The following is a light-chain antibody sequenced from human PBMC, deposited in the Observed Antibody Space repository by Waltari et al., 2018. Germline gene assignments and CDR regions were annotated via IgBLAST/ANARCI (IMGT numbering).Light chain of an antibody. Sequence: SYELTQPPSVSVSPGQTARITCSGDALPKQYSFWYQQRSGQAPVVVIYKATERPSGIPELFSGSSSGTRVTLTISGVQAEDEADYYCQSTDNSGTYVVFGGGTKLTVL. CDR2: KAT. CDR3: QSTDNSGTYVV. V-gene: IGLV3-25*03. J-gene: IGLJ2*01. CDR1: ALPKQY.